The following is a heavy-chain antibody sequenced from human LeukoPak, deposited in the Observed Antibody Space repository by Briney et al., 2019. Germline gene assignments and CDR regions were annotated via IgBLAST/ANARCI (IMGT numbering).Heavy chain of an antibody. V-gene: IGHV1-69*13. D-gene: IGHD6-13*01. CDR3: ARGAAAGIGWYFDY. CDR1: GGTFSSYA. CDR2: IIPIFGTA. J-gene: IGHJ4*02. Sequence: SVKVSCKASGGTFSSYAISWVRQAPGQGLEWMGGIIPIFGTANYAQKFQGRVTITADESTSTVYMELSSLRSEDTAVYYCARGAAAGIGWYFDYWGQGTLVTVSS.